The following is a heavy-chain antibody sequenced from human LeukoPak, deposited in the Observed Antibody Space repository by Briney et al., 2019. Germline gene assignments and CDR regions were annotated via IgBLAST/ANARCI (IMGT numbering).Heavy chain of an antibody. Sequence: SETLSLTCTVSGGSISSGGYYWSWIRQHPGKGLEWIGCIYYSGTTYYHPSLTSRVAISVKTSKNHFSLKLSSVTAADTAVYYCARSGTVTTWNYWGQGTLVTVSS. V-gene: IGHV4-31*03. CDR3: ARSGTVTTWNY. J-gene: IGHJ4*02. D-gene: IGHD4-17*01. CDR1: GGSISSGGYY. CDR2: IYYSGTT.